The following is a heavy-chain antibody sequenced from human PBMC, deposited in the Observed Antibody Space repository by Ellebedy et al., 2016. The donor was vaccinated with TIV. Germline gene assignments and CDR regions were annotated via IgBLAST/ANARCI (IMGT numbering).Heavy chain of an antibody. J-gene: IGHJ4*02. D-gene: IGHD6-13*01. CDR2: ISWDGGST. V-gene: IGHV3-43D*03. CDR3: ARIAAAGTN. CDR1: GFTFDDYA. Sequence: GGSLRLXXAASGFTFDDYAMHWVRQAPGKGLEWVSLISWDGGSTYYADSVKGRFTISRDNSKNSLYLQMNSLRAEDTALYYCARIAAAGTNWGQGTLVTVSS.